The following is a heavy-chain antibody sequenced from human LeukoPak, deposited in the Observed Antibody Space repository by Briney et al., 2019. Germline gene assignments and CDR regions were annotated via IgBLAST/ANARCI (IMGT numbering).Heavy chain of an antibody. CDR1: GGSISSYY. Sequence: SETLSLTCTVSGGSISSYYWSWIRQPAGKGLEWIGRIYTSGSTNYNPSLKSRVTMSIDTSKDQLSMELRFRTAADTAVYYCATSYDGKTAPYDLWGHGTLVTVSS. J-gene: IGHJ5*02. CDR3: ATSYDGKTAPYDL. D-gene: IGHD4-23*01. V-gene: IGHV4-4*07. CDR2: IYTSGST.